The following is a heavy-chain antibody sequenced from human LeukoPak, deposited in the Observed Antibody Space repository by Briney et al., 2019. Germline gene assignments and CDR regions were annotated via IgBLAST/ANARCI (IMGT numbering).Heavy chain of an antibody. CDR2: ISYSGST. J-gene: IGHJ2*01. Sequence: SETLSLTCTVPGSSIRSYYWSWIRQLPGKGLEWIGHISYSGSTNTNPSLRSRVTISVDTSKNQFSLNLRSVTAADTAVYYCATAPFAMTTVTTKVWYFDLWGRGTLVTVSS. V-gene: IGHV4-59*01. D-gene: IGHD4-17*01. CDR3: ATAPFAMTTVTTKVWYFDL. CDR1: GSSIRSYY.